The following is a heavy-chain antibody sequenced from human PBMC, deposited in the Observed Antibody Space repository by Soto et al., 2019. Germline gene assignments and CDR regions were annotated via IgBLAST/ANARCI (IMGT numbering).Heavy chain of an antibody. Sequence: GGSLRLSCTASGFTFNTHWMHWVRQAPGKGLACVSRIYFDGITTNYADSVKGRLTVSRDNAKNTVYLHVNTLRDEDTAVYYCARGGTMGVDYWGQGTLVTVSS. V-gene: IGHV3-74*01. D-gene: IGHD1-26*01. CDR1: GFTFNTHW. CDR3: ARGGTMGVDY. CDR2: IYFDGITT. J-gene: IGHJ4*02.